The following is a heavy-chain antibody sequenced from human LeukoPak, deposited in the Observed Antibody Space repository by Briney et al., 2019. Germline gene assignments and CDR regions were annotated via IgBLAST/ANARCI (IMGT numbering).Heavy chain of an antibody. CDR3: AKDKVPMDV. V-gene: IGHV3-30*02. CDR2: VHYDGSIL. Sequence: GGSLRHSCAASGFTFSSYGMHWVRQAPGKGLEWVAYVHYDGSILYYTDSVKGRFTISRDNSKHTAHLQMSSLTTDDTGVYYCAKDKVPMDVWGKGTTVTVSS. CDR1: GFTFSSYG. J-gene: IGHJ6*03.